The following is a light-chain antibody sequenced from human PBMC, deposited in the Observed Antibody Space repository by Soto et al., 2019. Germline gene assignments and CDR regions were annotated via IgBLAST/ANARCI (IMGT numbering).Light chain of an antibody. CDR3: QKYNSAARA. CDR2: DAS. J-gene: IGKJ1*01. CDR1: QGISNF. V-gene: IGKV1-27*01. Sequence: DIQMTQSPSSLSASVGDRVTITCRASQGISNFLAWYQQKPGKVPKLLIYDASTLQSGVPSRFSGNGSGTDFPFTIINLPPEDFSPYYCQKYNSAARAFGQGTKVEIK.